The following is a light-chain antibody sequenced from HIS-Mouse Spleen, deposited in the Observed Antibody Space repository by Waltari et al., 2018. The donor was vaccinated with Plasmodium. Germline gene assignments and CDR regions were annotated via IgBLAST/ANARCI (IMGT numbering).Light chain of an antibody. Sequence: SYELTQPPSVSVSPGQPARLTCPGDALPKKYAYWYQQKSGQAPVLVIYEDSKRPSGNPERFSGSSSGTMATLTISGAQVEDEADYYCYSTDSSGNHRVFGGGTKLTVL. CDR2: EDS. J-gene: IGLJ3*02. CDR3: YSTDSSGNHRV. CDR1: ALPKKY. V-gene: IGLV3-10*01.